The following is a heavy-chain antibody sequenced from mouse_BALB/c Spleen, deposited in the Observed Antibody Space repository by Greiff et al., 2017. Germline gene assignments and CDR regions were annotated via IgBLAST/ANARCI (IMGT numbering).Heavy chain of an antibody. CDR2: IYPGSGNT. Sequence: VQLQESGPELVKPGASVKISCKASGYTFTDYYINWVKQKPGQGLEWIRWIYPGSGNTKYNEKFKGKATLTVDTSSSTAYMQLSSLTSEDTAVYFCARRGFAYWGQGTLVTVSA. CDR1: GYTFTDYY. CDR3: ARRGFAY. V-gene: IGHV1-84*02. J-gene: IGHJ3*01.